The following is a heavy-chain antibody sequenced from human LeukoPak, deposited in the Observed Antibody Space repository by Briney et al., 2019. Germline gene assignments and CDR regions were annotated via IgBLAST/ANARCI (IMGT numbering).Heavy chain of an antibody. V-gene: IGHV3-74*01. J-gene: IGHJ4*02. D-gene: IGHD1-26*01. CDR1: GFTFSSYW. CDR3: ARLSPGSYLD. CDR2: INSDGSST. Sequence: GGSLRLSCAASGFTFSSYWMHWVRQAPGKRLVWVSRINSDGSSTSYADSVKGRFTISRDNAKNTLYLQMNSLRAEDTAVYYCARLSPGSYLDWGQGTLVTVSS.